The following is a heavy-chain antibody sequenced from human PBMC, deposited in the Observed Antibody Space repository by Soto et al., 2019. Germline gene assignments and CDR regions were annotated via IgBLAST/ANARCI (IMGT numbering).Heavy chain of an antibody. D-gene: IGHD3-10*01. V-gene: IGHV3-21*01. CDR2: ISTSSDYI. CDR3: ARDGVYYGSGIYIPSKNYGMDV. CDR1: GFTFSAYT. J-gene: IGHJ6*02. Sequence: EVQLVESGGGLVKPGESLRLSCAASGFTFSAYTMNWVRQAPGKGLEWVSSISTSSDYIYYADSVRGRFTISRDNAKKSLFLHMNTLRAEDTAVYYCARDGVYYGSGIYIPSKNYGMDVWGQGTTVTVSS.